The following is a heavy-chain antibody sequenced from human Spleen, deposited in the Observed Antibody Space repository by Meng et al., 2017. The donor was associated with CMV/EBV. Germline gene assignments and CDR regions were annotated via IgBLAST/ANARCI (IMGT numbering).Heavy chain of an antibody. Sequence: ETLSLTCAASGFTFRNAWMTWVRQAPGKGLEWVGRIRSKGVGGTIDYAAPVEGRFTISRDDSKNTLYLQMNSLKTEDTAVYYCTKGGPLGSYFDYWGQGALVTVSS. V-gene: IGHV3-15*01. CDR3: TKGGPLGSYFDY. CDR1: GFTFRNAW. J-gene: IGHJ4*02. CDR2: IRSKGVGGTI. D-gene: IGHD1-26*01.